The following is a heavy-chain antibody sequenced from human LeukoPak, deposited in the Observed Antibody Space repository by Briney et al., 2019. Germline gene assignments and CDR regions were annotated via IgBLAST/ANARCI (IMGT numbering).Heavy chain of an antibody. Sequence: GGSLRLXCAASGFTFSSYSMNWVRQAPGKGLESVSSISSSSSYIYYADSVKGRFTISRDNAKNSLYLQMNSLRAEDTAVYYCARAPLTITMVRGVISPWGQGTLVTVSS. CDR2: ISSSSSYI. J-gene: IGHJ5*02. V-gene: IGHV3-21*01. CDR3: ARAPLTITMVRGVISP. D-gene: IGHD3-10*01. CDR1: GFTFSSYS.